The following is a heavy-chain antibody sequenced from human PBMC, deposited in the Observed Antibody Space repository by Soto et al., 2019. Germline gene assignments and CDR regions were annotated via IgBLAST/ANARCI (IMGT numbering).Heavy chain of an antibody. CDR2: IYHSGST. J-gene: IGHJ5*02. CDR1: GGSISSGGYS. Sequence: SETLSLTCAVSGGSISSGGYSWSWIRQPPGKGLEWIGYIYHSGSTYYNPSLKSRVTISVDRSKNQFSLKLSSVTAADTAVYYCARVSRRITIFGVAHNWFDPWGQGTQVTVSS. CDR3: ARVSRRITIFGVAHNWFDP. D-gene: IGHD3-3*01. V-gene: IGHV4-30-2*01.